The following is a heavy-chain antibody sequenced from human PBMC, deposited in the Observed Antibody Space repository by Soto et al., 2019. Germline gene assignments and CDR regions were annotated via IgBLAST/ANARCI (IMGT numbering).Heavy chain of an antibody. Sequence: QVQLVQSGSEVKKPGSSVKVSCKASGGTFSIYTISWVRQAPGQGLEWMGRVIPIFDVTSYAQRFQGRVTIXAXKXAPTAYMELSSLRSEDTAVYYCARDRDNSNWPNFDYWGQGTLVTVSS. CDR3: ARDRDNSNWPNFDY. J-gene: IGHJ4*02. CDR2: VIPIFDVT. V-gene: IGHV1-69*02. CDR1: GGTFSIYT. D-gene: IGHD6-13*01.